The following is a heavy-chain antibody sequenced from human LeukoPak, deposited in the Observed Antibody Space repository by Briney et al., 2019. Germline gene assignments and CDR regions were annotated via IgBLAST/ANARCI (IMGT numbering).Heavy chain of an antibody. Sequence: GGSLRLSCAASGFTFSSYNMNWVRQAPGKGLEWVSSISRSSSYIYYADSVKGRFTISRDNAKNSQYLQMNSLRVEDTAVYYCARRRIADYYGSGSYYNYWGQGTLVTVSS. V-gene: IGHV3-21*01. D-gene: IGHD3-10*01. CDR3: ARRRIADYYGSGSYYNY. CDR1: GFTFSSYN. CDR2: ISRSSSYI. J-gene: IGHJ4*02.